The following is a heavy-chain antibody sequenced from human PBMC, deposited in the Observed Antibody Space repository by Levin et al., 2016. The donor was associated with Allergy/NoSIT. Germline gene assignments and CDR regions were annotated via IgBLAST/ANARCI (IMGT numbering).Heavy chain of an antibody. V-gene: IGHV3-23*01. Sequence: GGSLRLSCAASGFTFSSYAMSWVRQAPGKGLEWVSAISGSGGNTYYADSVKGRFTISRDNSKNTLYVQMNSLRAEDTAVYYCARGGWTTEGGMDVWGQGTTVTVSS. CDR3: ARGGWTTEGGMDV. CDR1: GFTFSSYA. J-gene: IGHJ6*02. CDR2: ISGSGGNT. D-gene: IGHD2/OR15-2a*01.